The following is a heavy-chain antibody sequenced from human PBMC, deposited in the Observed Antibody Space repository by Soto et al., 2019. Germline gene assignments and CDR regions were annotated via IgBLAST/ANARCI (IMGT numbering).Heavy chain of an antibody. CDR1: GFTFSSYW. CDR3: ARGREWERPVDC. J-gene: IGHJ4*02. D-gene: IGHD1-26*01. CDR2: INSDGSST. V-gene: IGHV3-74*01. Sequence: EVQLVESGGGLVQPGGSLRLSCEASGFTFSSYWMHWVRQAPGKGLVWVSRINSDGSSTSYADSVKGRFTISRDNAKNTLYLQMNSLRAEDTAVYYCARGREWERPVDCWGQGTLVTVSS.